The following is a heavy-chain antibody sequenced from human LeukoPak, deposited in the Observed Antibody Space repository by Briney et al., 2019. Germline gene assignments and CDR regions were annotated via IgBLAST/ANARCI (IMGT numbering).Heavy chain of an antibody. J-gene: IGHJ4*02. D-gene: IGHD3-10*01. CDR2: IRYDGSNK. V-gene: IGHV3-30*02. Sequence: GGSLRLSCAASGFTFSSYGMHWVRQAPGKGLEWVAFIRYDGSNKYYADSVKGRFTISRDNSKNTLYLQMNSLRAEDTAVYYCASNYGSGSYYTSGYWGQGTLVTVSS. CDR3: ASNYGSGSYYTSGY. CDR1: GFTFSSYG.